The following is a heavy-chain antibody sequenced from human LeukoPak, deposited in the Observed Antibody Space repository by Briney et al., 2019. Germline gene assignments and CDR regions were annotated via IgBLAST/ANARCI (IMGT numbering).Heavy chain of an antibody. CDR3: ARGDFGETNTAFDV. D-gene: IGHD4-17*01. CDR2: INPNSATT. CDR1: VYTFTDYD. J-gene: IGHJ3*01. V-gene: IGHV1-8*03. Sequence: ASVTVSCTTSVYTFTDYDVHWVRQAPGQGLEWMGWINPNSATTNYAQRLQGRVTFTRDTSLSVAYMELSSLTSEDAAVYFCARGDFGETNTAFDVWGQGTLVAVSS.